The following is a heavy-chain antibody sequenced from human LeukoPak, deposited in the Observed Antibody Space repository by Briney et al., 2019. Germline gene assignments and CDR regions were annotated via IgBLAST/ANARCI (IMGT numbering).Heavy chain of an antibody. V-gene: IGHV3-21*01. CDR1: GFTFSSYS. J-gene: IGHJ3*02. CDR2: ISSSSSYI. CDR3: ARTYCRGGSCYSGDAFDI. D-gene: IGHD2-15*01. Sequence: PGGSLRLSCAASGFTFSSYSMNWVRQAPGKGLEWVSSISSSSSYIYYADSVKGRFTISRDNAKSSLYLQMNSLRVEDTAVYYCARTYCRGGSCYSGDAFDIWGQGTMVTVSS.